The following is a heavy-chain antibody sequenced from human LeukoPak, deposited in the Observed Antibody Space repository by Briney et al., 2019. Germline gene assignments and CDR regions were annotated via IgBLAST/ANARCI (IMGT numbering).Heavy chain of an antibody. D-gene: IGHD3-10*01. CDR3: ARHLRGLDL. CDR1: GNSFNNYW. J-gene: IGHJ5*02. Sequence: PGESLKIPCQGSGNSFNNYWSSWVRQMPGKGLEWMAIIYAADSDTRYSPSFQGQVTLSVDKSISTVYLQWSSLKASDAAVYYCARHLRGLDLWGQGTLVTVSS. CDR2: IYAADSDT. V-gene: IGHV5-51*01.